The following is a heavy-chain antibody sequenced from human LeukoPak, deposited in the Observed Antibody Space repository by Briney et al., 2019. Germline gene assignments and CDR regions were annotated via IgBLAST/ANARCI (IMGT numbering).Heavy chain of an antibody. CDR2: IDPSAGST. CDR3: ARDGYYYDSRD. Sequence: ASVKVSCKASGYTFTNYYMYWVRQAPGQGLEWMGVIDPSAGSTTYAQKFQGRVTMTRDTATSTVYMELRSLRSDDTAVYYCARDGYYYDSRDWGQGTLVTVSS. CDR1: GYTFTNYY. V-gene: IGHV1-46*01. D-gene: IGHD3-22*01. J-gene: IGHJ4*02.